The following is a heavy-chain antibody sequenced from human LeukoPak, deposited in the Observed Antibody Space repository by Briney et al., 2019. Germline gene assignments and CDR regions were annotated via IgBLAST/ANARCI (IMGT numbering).Heavy chain of an antibody. CDR3: ARLSLSGSFY. J-gene: IGHJ4*02. CDR1: RGSISSTSYY. V-gene: IGHV4-39*07. D-gene: IGHD3-10*01. Sequence: SETLSLTCTVSRGSISSTSYYWGWIRQPPGKGLEWIGEINHSGSTNYNPSLKSRVTISVDTSKNQFSLKLSSVTAADTAVYYCARLSLSGSFYWGQGTLVTVSS. CDR2: INHSGST.